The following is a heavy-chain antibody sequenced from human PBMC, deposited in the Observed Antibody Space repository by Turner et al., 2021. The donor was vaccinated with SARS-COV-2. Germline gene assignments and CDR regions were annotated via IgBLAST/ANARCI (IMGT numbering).Heavy chain of an antibody. V-gene: IGHV4-39*01. CDR2: IYYSWST. CDR1: GGSISSSSYY. J-gene: IGHJ4*02. D-gene: IGHD5-18*01. Sequence: QLQLQESGPGLVKPSETLSLTCTVSGGSISSSSYYWGWIRQPPGKGLVWIGSIYYSWSTYYNPSLKSRVTISVDTSKNQFSLKLSSVTAADTAVYYCARFEYGYSYDFGFDYWGQGTLVTVSS. CDR3: ARFEYGYSYDFGFDY.